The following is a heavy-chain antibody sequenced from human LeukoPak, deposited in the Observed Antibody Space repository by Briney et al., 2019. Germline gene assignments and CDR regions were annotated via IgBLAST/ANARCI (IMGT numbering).Heavy chain of an antibody. CDR3: ARDGYYYDSSGYLIFDY. Sequence: GGSLRLSCAASGFTFSSYWMSWVRQAPGEGLEWVANIKQDGSEKYYVDSVKGRFTISRDNAKNSLYLQMNSLRAEDTAVYYCARDGYYYDSSGYLIFDYWGQGTLVTVSS. J-gene: IGHJ4*02. V-gene: IGHV3-7*01. D-gene: IGHD3-22*01. CDR2: IKQDGSEK. CDR1: GFTFSSYW.